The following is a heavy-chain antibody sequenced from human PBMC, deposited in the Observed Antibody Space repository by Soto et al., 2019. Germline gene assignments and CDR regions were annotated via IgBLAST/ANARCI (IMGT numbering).Heavy chain of an antibody. V-gene: IGHV4-30-4*01. Sequence: QVQLQESGPGLVKPSETLSLTCTVSGGSITSGHHYWSWIRQPPGKGLEWIGYIYYSGSTYYNPSLNSRATISLDTSKDQFSLNLRSVIAADTAVYYCARVAETREYYLDYWGQGTLVTVSS. CDR1: GGSITSGHHY. CDR2: IYYSGST. J-gene: IGHJ4*02. D-gene: IGHD3-10*01. CDR3: ARVAETREYYLDY.